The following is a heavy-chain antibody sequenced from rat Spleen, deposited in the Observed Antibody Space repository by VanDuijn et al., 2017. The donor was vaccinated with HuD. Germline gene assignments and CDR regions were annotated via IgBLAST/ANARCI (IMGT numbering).Heavy chain of an antibody. CDR3: AAGRYNWNWFAY. V-gene: IGHV3-3*01. Sequence: EVPLQESGPGLVKPSQSLSLPCSVTGYSIASSYRWTWIRKFPGSRLAWMGYIDRAGNTNYNPSLKSRISITRDTSKNQFFLQVNSVTTEDTATYYCAAGRYNWNWFAYWGQGTLVTVSS. CDR2: IDRAGNT. J-gene: IGHJ3*01. D-gene: IGHD1-5*01. CDR1: GYSIASSYR.